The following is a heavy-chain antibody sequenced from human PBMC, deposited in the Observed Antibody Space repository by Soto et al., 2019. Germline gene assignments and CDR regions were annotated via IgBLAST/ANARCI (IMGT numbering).Heavy chain of an antibody. CDR2: ISSSSSYI. J-gene: IGHJ4*02. V-gene: IGHV3-21*01. D-gene: IGHD5-18*01. CDR1: GFTFSSYS. CDR3: ARDLGGYSYGYDFDY. Sequence: PGGSLRLSCAASGFTFSSYSMNWVRQAPGKGLEWVSSISSSSSYIYYADSVKGRFTISRDNAKNSLYLQMNSLRAEDTAVYYFARDLGGYSYGYDFDYWGQGTLVTVSS.